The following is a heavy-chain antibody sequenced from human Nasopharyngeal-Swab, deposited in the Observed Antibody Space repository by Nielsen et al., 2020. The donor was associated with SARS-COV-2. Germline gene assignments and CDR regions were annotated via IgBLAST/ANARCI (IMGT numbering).Heavy chain of an antibody. J-gene: IGHJ6*03. CDR1: GFTFESYG. V-gene: IGHV3-23*01. D-gene: IGHD6-13*01. CDR2: ISGSGYNT. Sequence: GGSLLSCEASGFTFESYGMTWVRQAPGKGLEWVSTISGSGYNTHYADSVRGRFTISRDNSQRTVFLQMTSLRAEDTALYYCAKDPSAAMDVWGKGTTVIVSS. CDR3: AKDPSAAMDV.